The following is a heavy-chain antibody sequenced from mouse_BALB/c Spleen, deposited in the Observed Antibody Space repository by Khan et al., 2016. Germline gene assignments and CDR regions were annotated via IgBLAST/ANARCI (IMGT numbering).Heavy chain of an antibody. D-gene: IGHD2-2*01. CDR2: IYPGDGDT. J-gene: IGHJ2*01. Sequence: QVQLQQSGAELARPGASVKLSCKASGYTFTSYWMQWVKQRPGQGLEWMGAIYPGDGDTRYTQKFKGKATLLADKSSSTAYMQLSSLAPEDSEACYCVRRGGYGPFFARGRGTVLTFSP. CDR1: GYTFTSYW. CDR3: VRRGGYGPFFA. V-gene: IGHV1-87*01.